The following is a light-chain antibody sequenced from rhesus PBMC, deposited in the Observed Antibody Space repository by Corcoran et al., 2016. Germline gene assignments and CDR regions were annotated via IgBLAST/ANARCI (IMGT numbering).Light chain of an antibody. CDR3: CSYAGSYTDV. V-gene: IGLV2-32*01. Sequence: QAALTQPRSVSGSPGQSVTIYCTGTSSDIGGYNYVSWYQQHPGTAPKVMIYEVSKRPSGVSDRFSGSKSGNTASLTISGLQAEDEADYYCCSYAGSYTDVFGSGTKLTLL. J-gene: IGLJ6*01. CDR1: SSDIGGYNY. CDR2: EVS.